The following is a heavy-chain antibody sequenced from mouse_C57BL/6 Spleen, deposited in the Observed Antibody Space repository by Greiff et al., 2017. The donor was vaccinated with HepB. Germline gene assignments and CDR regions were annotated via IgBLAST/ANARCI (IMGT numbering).Heavy chain of an antibody. CDR1: GYSFTSYY. CDR2: IYPGSGNT. V-gene: IGHV1-66*01. D-gene: IGHD1-1*01. CDR3: ASPSTVVANYFDY. Sequence: QVQLKESGPELVKPGASVKISCKASGYSFTSYYIHWVKQRPGQGLEWIGWIYPGSGNTKYNEKFKGKATLTADTSSSTAYMQLSSLTSEDSAVYYCASPSTVVANYFDYWGQGTTLTVSS. J-gene: IGHJ2*01.